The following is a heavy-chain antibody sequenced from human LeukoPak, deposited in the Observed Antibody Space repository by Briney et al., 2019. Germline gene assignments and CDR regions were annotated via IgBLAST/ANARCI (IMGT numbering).Heavy chain of an antibody. Sequence: GRSLILSCAASGFTISSYAMHWVRQAPGKGLEYVSTISSNGGSTYYANSVKGRFTISRDNSRNTLYLQMGSLRDEDMAVYYCARERYSAYDFDGFHIWGQGTMVTVSS. D-gene: IGHD5-12*01. CDR3: ARERYSAYDFDGFHI. J-gene: IGHJ3*02. V-gene: IGHV3-64*01. CDR1: GFTISSYA. CDR2: ISSNGGST.